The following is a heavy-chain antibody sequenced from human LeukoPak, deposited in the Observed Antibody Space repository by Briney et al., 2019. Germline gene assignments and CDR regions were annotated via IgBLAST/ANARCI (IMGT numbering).Heavy chain of an antibody. V-gene: IGHV1-58*01. CDR1: GFTFTSSA. CDR3: ATRGGYSSGWAY. D-gene: IGHD6-19*01. CDR2: IVVGSGNT. Sequence: ASVKVSCKASGFTFTSSAVQWVRQARGQRLEWIGWIVVGSGNTNYAQKFQGRVTMTRDTSTSTVYMELSSLRSEDTAVYYCATRGGYSSGWAYWGQGTLVTVSS. J-gene: IGHJ4*02.